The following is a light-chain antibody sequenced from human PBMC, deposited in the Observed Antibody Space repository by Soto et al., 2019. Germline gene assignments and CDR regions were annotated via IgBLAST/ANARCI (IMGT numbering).Light chain of an antibody. J-gene: IGLJ2*01. V-gene: IGLV2-14*01. Sequence: QSALTQPASVSGSPGQSITISCTGTSSDVGGYNYVSWYQQHPGKAPKLMIYEVSNRPSGVSNRFSGYKSGNTASLTISGLQAEDEADYYCSSYTSSGTVVFGGGTKLTVL. CDR2: EVS. CDR3: SSYTSSGTVV. CDR1: SSDVGGYNY.